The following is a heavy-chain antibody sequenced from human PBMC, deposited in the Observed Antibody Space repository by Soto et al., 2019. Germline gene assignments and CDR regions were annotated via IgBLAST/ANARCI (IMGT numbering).Heavy chain of an antibody. V-gene: IGHV4-34*01. J-gene: IGHJ5*02. CDR3: ARALLGVSYGYGAYFAP. D-gene: IGHD6-13*01. CDR2: ISYRGST. CDR1: GGSFHGYS. Sequence: SQTLSLSCNVSGGSFHGYSWSWFRQTSGKGLEWIGDISYRGSTSYSPSLKSRLLISLDTSNNQFSLKVASLTPADTAVYYCARALLGVSYGYGAYFAPWGPGTLVTASS.